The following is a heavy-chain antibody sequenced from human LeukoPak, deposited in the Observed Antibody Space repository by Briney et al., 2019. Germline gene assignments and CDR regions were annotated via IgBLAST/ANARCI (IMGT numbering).Heavy chain of an antibody. CDR1: GYTFTGYY. D-gene: IGHD3-22*01. V-gene: IGHV1-69*13. CDR3: ARMGDSYDSSGYYN. CDR2: IIPIFGTA. J-gene: IGHJ4*01. Sequence: GASVKVSCKASGYTFTGYYMHWVRQAPGQGLEWMGGIIPIFGTANYAQKFQGRVTITADESTSTAYMELSSLRSEDTAVYYCARMGDSYDSSGYYNWGQGTLVTVSS.